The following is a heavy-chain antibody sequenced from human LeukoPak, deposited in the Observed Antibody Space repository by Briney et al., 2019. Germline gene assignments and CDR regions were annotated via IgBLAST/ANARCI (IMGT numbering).Heavy chain of an antibody. CDR1: GGSISGYY. CDR3: ARGYGSGTYYPYYYGMDV. V-gene: IGHV4-59*01. Sequence: SETLSLTCTVSGGSISGYYWSWIRQSPGKGLEWIGYIYYSGNTHYNPSLQRRVTISVDTSKNQFSLNLRSVTAADTAVYYCARGYGSGTYYPYYYGMDVWGQGTTVIVSS. CDR2: IYYSGNT. D-gene: IGHD3-10*01. J-gene: IGHJ6*02.